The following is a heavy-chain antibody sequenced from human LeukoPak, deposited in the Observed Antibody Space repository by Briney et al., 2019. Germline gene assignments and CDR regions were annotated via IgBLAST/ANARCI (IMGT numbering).Heavy chain of an antibody. CDR1: GYTFTSYY. CDR2: INPSGGST. CDR3: ARARVGGSYYEGIFDY. J-gene: IGHJ4*02. V-gene: IGHV1-46*01. Sequence: ASVKVSCKASGYTFTSYYMHWVRQAPGQGLEWMGIINPSGGSTSYAQKFQGRVTMTRDTSTSTVYMELSSLRSEDTAVYYCARARVGGSYYEGIFDYWGQGTLVTVSS. D-gene: IGHD1-26*01.